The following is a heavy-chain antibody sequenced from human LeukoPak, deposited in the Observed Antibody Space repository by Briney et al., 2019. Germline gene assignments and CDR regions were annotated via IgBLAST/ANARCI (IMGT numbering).Heavy chain of an antibody. CDR3: SRTTGDSAIIAAH. Sequence: SETLSLTCTVSGGSISGSCCYWGWIRQTPGKDLEWIGSSSYSGSTHYNPSFKSRVTVSVDTSKNQFFLNLSSVTAADTAVYYCSRTTGDSAIIAAHWGQGTLVTVSS. V-gene: IGHV4-39*01. D-gene: IGHD3-16*01. CDR1: GGSISGSCCY. CDR2: SSYSGST. J-gene: IGHJ4*02.